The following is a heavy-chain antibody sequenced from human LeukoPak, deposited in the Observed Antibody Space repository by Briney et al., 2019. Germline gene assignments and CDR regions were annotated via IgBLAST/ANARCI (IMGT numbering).Heavy chain of an antibody. CDR1: GFTFSSYA. D-gene: IGHD3-10*01. Sequence: GGSLRLFCGASGFTFSSYAMSWVRHARGKGLEDVSAISGSCGSKYIDDTVKGRFTISRNNSKNKLYLQMNSLRAEDTAVYYCAKDTHYYYGSGSYIDYWGQGTLVTVSS. V-gene: IGHV3-23*01. J-gene: IGHJ4*02. CDR3: AKDTHYYYGSGSYIDY. CDR2: ISGSCGSK.